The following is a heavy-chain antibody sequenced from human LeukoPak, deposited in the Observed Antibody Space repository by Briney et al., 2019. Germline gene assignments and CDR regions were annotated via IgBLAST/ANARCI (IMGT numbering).Heavy chain of an antibody. CDR1: GFTFSSYT. J-gene: IGHJ4*02. D-gene: IGHD1-14*01. CDR3: ARGTLNIPGEHGAFDY. V-gene: IGHV3-21*01. Sequence: NPGGSLRLSCAASGFTFSSYTVNWVRQAPGKGLEWVSSISTSSLYIYYADSLKGRFTVSRHNARNSLYLQMSSLRADDTAVYYCARGTLNIPGEHGAFDYWGQGTLVTVSS. CDR2: ISTSSLYI.